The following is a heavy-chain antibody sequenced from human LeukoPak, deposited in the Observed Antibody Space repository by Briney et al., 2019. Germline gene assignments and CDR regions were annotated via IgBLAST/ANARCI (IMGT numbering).Heavy chain of an antibody. CDR3: AKSFYYDSSGFIANGVFDV. CDR1: GFNFEDYA. D-gene: IGHD3-22*01. Sequence: GGSLRLSCAASGFNFEDYAMHWVRQVPGKGLEWVAGISGNNGSIGYADSVKGRFTISRNNARDFLDLQMNSLRAEDTVLYYCAKSFYYDSSGFIANGVFDVWGQGTMVTVSS. J-gene: IGHJ3*01. CDR2: ISGNNGSI. V-gene: IGHV3-9*01.